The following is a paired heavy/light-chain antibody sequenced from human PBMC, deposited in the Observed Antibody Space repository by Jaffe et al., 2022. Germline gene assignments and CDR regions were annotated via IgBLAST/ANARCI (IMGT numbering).Heavy chain of an antibody. CDR1: GYTFTSYA. Sequence: QVQLVQSGSELKKPGASVKVSCKASGYTFTSYAMNWVRQAPGQGLEWMGWINTNTGNPTYAQGFTGRFVFSLDTSVSTAYLQISSLKAEDTAVYYCARDKRSLWYDFWSGYYNPGTVIDYWGQGTLVTVSS. J-gene: IGHJ4*02. D-gene: IGHD3-3*01. V-gene: IGHV7-4-1*02. CDR2: INTNTGNP. CDR3: ARDKRSLWYDFWSGYYNPGTVIDY.
Light chain of an antibody. CDR1: QSVLYSSNNKNY. V-gene: IGKV4-1*01. CDR2: WAS. Sequence: DIVMTQSPDSLAVSLGERATINCKSSQSVLYSSNNKNYLAWYQQKPGQPPKLLIYWASTRESGVPDRFSGSGSGTDFTLTISSLQAEDVAVYYCQQYYSTLWAFGQGTKVEIK. CDR3: QQYYSTLWA. J-gene: IGKJ1*01.